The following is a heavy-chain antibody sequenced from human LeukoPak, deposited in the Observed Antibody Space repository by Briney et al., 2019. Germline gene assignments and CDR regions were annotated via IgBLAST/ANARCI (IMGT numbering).Heavy chain of an antibody. CDR1: GGSISSYY. J-gene: IGHJ4*02. Sequence: SETLSLTCTVSGGSISSYYWSWIRQPPGKGLEWIGYIYYSGSTNYNPSLKRRVTISVDTSKNLFSLKLSSVTAADTAVYYCARHPQNYYGSGSPFDYWGQGTLVTVSS. CDR3: ARHPQNYYGSGSPFDY. D-gene: IGHD3-10*01. V-gene: IGHV4-59*08. CDR2: IYYSGST.